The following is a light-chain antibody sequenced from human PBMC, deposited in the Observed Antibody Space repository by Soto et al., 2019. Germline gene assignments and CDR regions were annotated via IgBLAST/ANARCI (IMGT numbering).Light chain of an antibody. V-gene: IGKV3-15*01. CDR3: QQYSNWPPAIT. Sequence: EIVLTQSPATLSVSPGEIATLSCSSSETVSTNLAWFQRKAGQPPRLLIYGSSTRATGVPDRFSGSGSGTEFALIISSLQSEDVAVYYCQQYSNWPPAITFGQGTRLEIK. CDR1: ETVSTN. CDR2: GSS. J-gene: IGKJ5*01.